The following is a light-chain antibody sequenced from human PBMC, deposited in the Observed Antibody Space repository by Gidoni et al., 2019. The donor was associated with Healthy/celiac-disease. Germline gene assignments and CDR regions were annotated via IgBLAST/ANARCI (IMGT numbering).Light chain of an antibody. Sequence: DIQLTQSPSFLSASVADRVTITCRASQGISSYLAWYQQKPGKAPKLLIYAASTLQSGVPSRFSGSGSGTEFTLTISSLQPGDFATYYCQQLNSYPRTFXQXTKVEIK. CDR2: AAS. J-gene: IGKJ1*01. CDR3: QQLNSYPRT. V-gene: IGKV1-9*01. CDR1: QGISSY.